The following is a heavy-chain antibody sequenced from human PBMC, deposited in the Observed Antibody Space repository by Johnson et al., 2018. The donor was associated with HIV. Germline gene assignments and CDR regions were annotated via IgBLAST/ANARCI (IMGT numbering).Heavy chain of an antibody. CDR3: TGSSSDAFDI. Sequence: VQLVESGGGLVQPGGSLRLSCAASGFIFNNAWIGWVRHAPGKGLEWVGRIKSKTHGGTTDYAAHVKDRFTISRDDSNNTLYRQMNSLKTEDTAVYYCTGSSSDAFDIWGQGTMVTVSS. CDR1: GFIFNNAW. CDR2: IKSKTHGGTT. V-gene: IGHV3-15*01. J-gene: IGHJ3*02. D-gene: IGHD6-13*01.